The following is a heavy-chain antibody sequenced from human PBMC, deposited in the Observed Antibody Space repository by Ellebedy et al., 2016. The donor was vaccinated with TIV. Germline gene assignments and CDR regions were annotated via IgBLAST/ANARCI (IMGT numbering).Heavy chain of an antibody. Sequence: SETLSLTCTVSGDSIGRSFYYRAWIRQPPGKGLEWIGSIFYTGSTYYNPSLKSRVSISVDTSKNQFSLKLRSVTAADTAVYYCARQKDIAVAYLDYWGQGTLVPVSS. CDR3: ARQKDIAVAYLDY. CDR2: IFYTGST. J-gene: IGHJ4*02. V-gene: IGHV4-39*01. D-gene: IGHD6-19*01. CDR1: GDSIGRSFYY.